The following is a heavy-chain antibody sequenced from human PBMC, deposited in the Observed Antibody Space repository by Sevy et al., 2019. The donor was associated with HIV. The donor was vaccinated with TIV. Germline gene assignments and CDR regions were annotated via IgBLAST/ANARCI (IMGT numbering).Heavy chain of an antibody. V-gene: IGHV4-59*01. CDR3: ARLYYDFWSGYYPLGYYYYGMDV. CDR2: IYYSGST. J-gene: IGHJ6*02. D-gene: IGHD3-3*01. Sequence: SETLSLTCTVSGGSISSYYWSWIRQPPGKGLEWIGYIYYSGSTNYNPPLKSRVTISVDTSKNQFSLKLSSVTAADTAVYYCARLYYDFWSGYYPLGYYYYGMDVWGQGTTVTVSS. CDR1: GGSISSYY.